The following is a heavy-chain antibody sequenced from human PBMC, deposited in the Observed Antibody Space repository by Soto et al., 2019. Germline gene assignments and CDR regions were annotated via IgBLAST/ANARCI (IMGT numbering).Heavy chain of an antibody. CDR2: IYSGGST. V-gene: IGHV3-66*01. Sequence: GALRLSCAGSGSTVSSNYMSWGRQAPGKGLEWVSVIYSGGSTYYADSVKGRFTISRDNSKNTLYLQMNSLRAEDTAVYYCANAPVPRIALAGTLYYFESWRQGTLVTVPS. CDR1: GSTVSSNY. CDR3: ANAPVPRIALAGTLYYFES. J-gene: IGHJ4*02. D-gene: IGHD6-19*01.